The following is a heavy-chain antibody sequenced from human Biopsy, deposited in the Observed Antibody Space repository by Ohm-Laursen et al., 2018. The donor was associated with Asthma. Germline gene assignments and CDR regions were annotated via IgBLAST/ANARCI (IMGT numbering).Heavy chain of an antibody. J-gene: IGHJ4*02. CDR1: GFTFPNYV. Sequence: SLRLSCAASGFTFPNYVMHWVRQAPGKGLEWVAGIFFDGSNKYYADSVKGRFTISRDNSKDTLYLQVNSLRGDDTAVYYCARGKTWGRSYYFDYWGQGTLVTVSS. CDR2: IFFDGSNK. D-gene: IGHD6-6*01. CDR3: ARGKTWGRSYYFDY. V-gene: IGHV3-30-3*01.